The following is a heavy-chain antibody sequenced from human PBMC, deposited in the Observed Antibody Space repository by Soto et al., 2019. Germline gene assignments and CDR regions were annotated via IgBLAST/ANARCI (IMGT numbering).Heavy chain of an antibody. CDR2: IIPMFGSP. V-gene: IGHV1-69*01. J-gene: IGHJ5*02. Sequence: QVRLVQSGAEVRKPGSSVKVSCKASGGTFSSDGITWLRQAPGQGLEWMGGIIPMFGSPHYSENFEGRIKISADRSTRTVSMEVRSLESEDTAVYYCARRDYSHNWFAPGGQGTQVTVSS. CDR1: GGTFSSDG. CDR3: ARRDYSHNWFAP. D-gene: IGHD3-22*01.